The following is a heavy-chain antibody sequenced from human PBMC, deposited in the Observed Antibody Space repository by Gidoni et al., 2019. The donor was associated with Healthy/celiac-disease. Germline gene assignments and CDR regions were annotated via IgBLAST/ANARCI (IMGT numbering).Heavy chain of an antibody. Sequence: QVQLVQSGAEVKKPGASVKVSCKASGYTFTSSGISWVRQAPGQGLEWMGWISAYNGNTNYAQKLQGRVTMTTDTSTSTAYMELRSLRSDDTAVYYCARTYCSSTSCYTYYYYGMDVWGQGTTVTVSS. V-gene: IGHV1-18*04. J-gene: IGHJ6*02. CDR2: ISAYNGNT. CDR3: ARTYCSSTSCYTYYYYGMDV. D-gene: IGHD2-2*02. CDR1: GYTFTSSG.